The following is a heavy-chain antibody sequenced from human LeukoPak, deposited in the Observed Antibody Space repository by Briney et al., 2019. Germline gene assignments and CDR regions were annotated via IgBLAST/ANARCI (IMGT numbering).Heavy chain of an antibody. D-gene: IGHD3-22*01. J-gene: IGHJ4*02. CDR2: ITPTGGNT. Sequence: GGSLRLSCAASAFTFSSYAMSWVRQAPGKGLDWVSTITPTGGNTFHADSVGGRFSISRDNSKNTLYLQMNSLRADDTALYYCAKSLSGYYSNFDYWGQGTLVTVSS. V-gene: IGHV3-23*01. CDR3: AKSLSGYYSNFDY. CDR1: AFTFSSYA.